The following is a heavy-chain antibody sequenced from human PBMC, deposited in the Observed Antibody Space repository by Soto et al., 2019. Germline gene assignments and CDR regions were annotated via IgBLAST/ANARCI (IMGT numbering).Heavy chain of an antibody. CDR3: ARVGSSWYGDYYYYGMDV. D-gene: IGHD6-13*01. CDR1: GGTFSSYA. V-gene: IGHV1-69*13. J-gene: IGHJ6*02. CDR2: IIPIFGTA. Sequence: SVKVSCKASGGTFSSYAISWVRQAPGQGLEWMGGIIPIFGTANYAQKFQGRVTITADESTSTAYMELSSLRSEDTAVYYCARVGSSWYGDYYYYGMDVWGQGTTVTVSS.